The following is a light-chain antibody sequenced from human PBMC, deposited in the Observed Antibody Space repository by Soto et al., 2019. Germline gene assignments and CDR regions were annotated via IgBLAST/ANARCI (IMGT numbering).Light chain of an antibody. V-gene: IGKV3-20*01. CDR3: QQYGSSRT. CDR2: GAS. J-gene: IGKJ1*01. CDR1: QSVSSSY. Sequence: EIVVTQSPGTLSLSPGERATLSCRASQSVSSSYLAWYQQKPGQAPRLLIYGASSRATGIPDRFSGSGSGTDFTLTISRLEPEDFAVYYCQQYGSSRTFGPGDQGGYQT.